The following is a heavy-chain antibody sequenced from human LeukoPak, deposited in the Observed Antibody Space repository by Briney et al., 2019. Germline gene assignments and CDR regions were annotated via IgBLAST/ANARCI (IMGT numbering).Heavy chain of an antibody. Sequence: SETLSLTCTVSGYSISSGYYWGWIRQPPGKGLEWIGNIYPSGTTYYNPSLKTRVTISVDTSKNQFSLKLSSVTAADTAVYYCARDGTYYYYYYMDVWGKGTTVTVSS. CDR1: GYSISSGYY. CDR3: ARDGTYYYYYYMDV. CDR2: IYPSGTT. D-gene: IGHD6-13*01. V-gene: IGHV4-38-2*02. J-gene: IGHJ6*03.